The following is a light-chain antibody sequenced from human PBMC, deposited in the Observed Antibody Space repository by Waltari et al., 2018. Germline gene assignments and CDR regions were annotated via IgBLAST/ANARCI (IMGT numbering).Light chain of an antibody. V-gene: IGKV3-11*01. J-gene: IGKJ1*01. Sequence: EIVLTQSPATLSLSPGERATLSCRASQRVSSSLAWYQQQPGQAPRLLIYDASNRATGIPARFSGSGSGTDFTLTISSLEPEDFAVYYCQQRSNWPPWTFGQGTKVEIK. CDR3: QQRSNWPPWT. CDR1: QRVSSS. CDR2: DAS.